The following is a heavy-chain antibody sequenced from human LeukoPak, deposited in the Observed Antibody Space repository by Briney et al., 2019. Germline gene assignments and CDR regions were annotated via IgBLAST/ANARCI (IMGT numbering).Heavy chain of an antibody. CDR3: TRVETSRYRTYYYYMDV. D-gene: IGHD3-16*02. Sequence: AGGSLRLSCAASGFTFSSYEMNWVRQAPGKGLEWVTFIRSKAIGGTSEYAASVKGRFTISRDDSQSIAYLQMNSLQIEDTAVYYCTRVETSRYRTYYYYMDVWGKGTTVTVSS. CDR2: IRSKAIGGTS. V-gene: IGHV3-49*04. CDR1: GFTFSSYE. J-gene: IGHJ6*03.